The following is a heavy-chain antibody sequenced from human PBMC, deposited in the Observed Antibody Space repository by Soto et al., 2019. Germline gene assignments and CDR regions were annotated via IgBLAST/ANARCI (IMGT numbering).Heavy chain of an antibody. Sequence: PSETLSLTCTVSGGSISSYYWSWIRQPPGKGLEWIGYIYYSGSTNYNPSLKSRVTISVDTSKNQFSLKLSSVTAADTAVYYCARAIPYYDFWSGYYTPGGMDVWGQGTTVT. CDR3: ARAIPYYDFWSGYYTPGGMDV. CDR2: IYYSGST. CDR1: GGSISSYY. D-gene: IGHD3-3*01. J-gene: IGHJ6*02. V-gene: IGHV4-59*01.